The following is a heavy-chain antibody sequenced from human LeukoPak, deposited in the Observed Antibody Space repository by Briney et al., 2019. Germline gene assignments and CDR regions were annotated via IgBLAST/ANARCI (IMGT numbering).Heavy chain of an antibody. CDR2: MSNTAVT. D-gene: IGHD5-12*01. J-gene: IGHJ3*01. Sequence: SETLSLTCTVSGASISSCYWSWIRQIPEKGLEWIGYMSNTAVTGYNPSLVSRVSISRDTSKNQFSLKLTSVTAADTAVYYCVRHEDLVAIPLGLGAFDLWGQGTLVTVSS. V-gene: IGHV4-59*08. CDR1: GASISSCY. CDR3: VRHEDLVAIPLGLGAFDL.